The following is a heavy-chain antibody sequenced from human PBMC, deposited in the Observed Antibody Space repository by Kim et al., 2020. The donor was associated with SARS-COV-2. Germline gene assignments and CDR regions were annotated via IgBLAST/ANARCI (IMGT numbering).Heavy chain of an antibody. D-gene: IGHD2-15*01. CDR1: GFSIDSYF. CDR3: VRDRRITTPATKYSYYFGLDV. Sequence: SETLSLTCSVSGFSIDSYFWTWIRQPPGKGLEWIGHIHYSGNTHYNPSLKSRVTISLDTSRNHFFLKLNSVTAADTAVYYCVRDRRITTPATKYSYYFGLDVWGQGTSVTVSS. V-gene: IGHV4-59*01. J-gene: IGHJ6*02. CDR2: IHYSGNT.